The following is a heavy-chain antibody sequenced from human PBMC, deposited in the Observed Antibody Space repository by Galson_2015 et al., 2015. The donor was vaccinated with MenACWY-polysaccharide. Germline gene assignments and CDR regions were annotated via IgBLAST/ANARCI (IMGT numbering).Heavy chain of an antibody. J-gene: IGHJ4*02. Sequence: SLRLSCAASGFTFSSYAMSWVRQAPGKGLEWVSAISGSGGSTYYADSVKGRFTISRDNSKNTLYLQMNSLRAEDTAVYYCAKDPGPSYYDSSGPGVYFDYWGQGTLVTVSS. D-gene: IGHD3-22*01. CDR2: ISGSGGST. CDR1: GFTFSSYA. V-gene: IGHV3-23*01. CDR3: AKDPGPSYYDSSGPGVYFDY.